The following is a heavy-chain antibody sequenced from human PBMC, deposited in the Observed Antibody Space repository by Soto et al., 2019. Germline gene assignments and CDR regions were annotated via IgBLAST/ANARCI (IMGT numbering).Heavy chain of an antibody. Sequence: DVQLLESGGDLVQPGGSLRLSCVVSGFSFRYAIIWVRQAPGKGQEWVSGITGAGSTEYAASVKGRFTISRDNSKNTVYLQMNSLRAEDTAMYYCAKDAVYDDGLWLVSDWGQGTQVTVS. J-gene: IGHJ4*02. V-gene: IGHV3-23*01. CDR2: ITGAGST. D-gene: IGHD3-16*01. CDR1: GFSFRYA. CDR3: AKDAVYDDGLWLVSD.